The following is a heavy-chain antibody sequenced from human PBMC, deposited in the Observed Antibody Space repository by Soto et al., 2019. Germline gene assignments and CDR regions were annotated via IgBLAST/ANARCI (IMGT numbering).Heavy chain of an antibody. Sequence: PGESLNISCKGSGYSFTSYWIGWVRQMPGKGLEWMGIIYPGDSDTRYSPSFQGQVTISADKSISTAYLQWSSLKASDTAMYYCARYRDTAYYYYGMEVWGQGTTVTVSS. CDR3: ARYRDTAYYYYGMEV. V-gene: IGHV5-51*01. J-gene: IGHJ6*02. CDR2: IYPGDSDT. D-gene: IGHD5-18*01. CDR1: GYSFTSYW.